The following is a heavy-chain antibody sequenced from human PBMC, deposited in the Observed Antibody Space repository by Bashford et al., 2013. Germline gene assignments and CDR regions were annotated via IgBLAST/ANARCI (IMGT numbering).Heavy chain of an antibody. CDR3: AKDYCAGDCASFFDL. V-gene: IGHV1-2*02. CDR2: INPNRGDT. Sequence: WVRQAPGQGLEWMGWINPNRGDTNHAQNFQGRVSMTRDTSISTAYLELSRLRSDDTAVYYCAKDYCAGDCASFFDLWGRGTLVTVSS. J-gene: IGHJ2*01. D-gene: IGHD2-21*02.